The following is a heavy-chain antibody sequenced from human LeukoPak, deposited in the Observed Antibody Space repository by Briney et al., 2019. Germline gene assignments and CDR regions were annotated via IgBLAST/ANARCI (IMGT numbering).Heavy chain of an antibody. J-gene: IGHJ4*02. CDR1: GFTFSSYG. Sequence: GGSLRLSCAASGFTFSSYGMHWVRQGPGKGLEWVAVIWYDGSNKYYADSVKGRFTISRDNSKNTLYLQMNSLRAEDTAVYYCAKEQQLLSKERRYFDYWGQGTLVTVSS. CDR2: IWYDGSNK. V-gene: IGHV3-33*06. CDR3: AKEQQLLSKERRYFDY. D-gene: IGHD6-13*01.